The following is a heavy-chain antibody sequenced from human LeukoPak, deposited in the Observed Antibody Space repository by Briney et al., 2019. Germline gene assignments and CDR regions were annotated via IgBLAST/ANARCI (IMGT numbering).Heavy chain of an antibody. J-gene: IGHJ6*03. V-gene: IGHV3-23*01. CDR1: EFSVGSNY. Sequence: GGSLRLSCAASEFSVGSNYMTWVRQAPGKGLEWVSAISASGGSTYYADSVKGRFTISRDNSKNTLYLQMNSLRAEDTALYYCAKSQPRYCSGGNCYYDFYMDVWGKGATVTVSS. D-gene: IGHD2-15*01. CDR3: AKSQPRYCSGGNCYYDFYMDV. CDR2: ISASGGST.